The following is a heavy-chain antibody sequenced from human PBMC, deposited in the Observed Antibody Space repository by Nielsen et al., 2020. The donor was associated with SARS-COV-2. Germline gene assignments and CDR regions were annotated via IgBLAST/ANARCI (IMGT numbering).Heavy chain of an antibody. Sequence: SETLSLTCAVYGGSISSGGYYWSWIRQHPGKGLEWIGYIYYSGSTYYNPSLKSRVTISVDTSKNQFSLKLSSVTAADTAVYYCARGRITIFGVVTDFDYWGQGTLVTVSS. J-gene: IGHJ4*02. CDR1: GGSISSGGYY. V-gene: IGHV4-31*11. CDR2: IYYSGST. CDR3: ARGRITIFGVVTDFDY. D-gene: IGHD3-3*01.